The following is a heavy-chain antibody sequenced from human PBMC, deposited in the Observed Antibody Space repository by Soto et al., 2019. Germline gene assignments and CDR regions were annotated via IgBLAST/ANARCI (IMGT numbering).Heavy chain of an antibody. D-gene: IGHD6-19*01. J-gene: IGHJ2*01. Sequence: PGESLKISCNGSGYSFTSYWNGWVRQMPGKGLEWMGSIYPGDSDTRYSPSFQGQVTISADKSISTAYLQWSSLKASDTAMYYCARLSVAGIVVRYWYFDLCGRGTLVTVSS. CDR1: GYSFTSYW. V-gene: IGHV5-51*01. CDR3: ARLSVAGIVVRYWYFDL. CDR2: IYPGDSDT.